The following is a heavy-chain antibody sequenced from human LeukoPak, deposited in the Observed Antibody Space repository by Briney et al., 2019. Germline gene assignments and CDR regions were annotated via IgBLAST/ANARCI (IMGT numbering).Heavy chain of an antibody. J-gene: IGHJ4*02. CDR3: ASTPMVRGVLNYFDY. CDR1: GGSFSGYY. D-gene: IGHD3-10*01. V-gene: IGHV4-34*09. Sequence: KPSETLSLTCAVYGGSFSGYYWSWIRQPPGKGLEWIGEINHSGSTNYNPSLKSRVTISVDTSKNQFSLKLSSVTAADTAVYYCASTPMVRGVLNYFDYWGQGTLVTVSS. CDR2: INHSGST.